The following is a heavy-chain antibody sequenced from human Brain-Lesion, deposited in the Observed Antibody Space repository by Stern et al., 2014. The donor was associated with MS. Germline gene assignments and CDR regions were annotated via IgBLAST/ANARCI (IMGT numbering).Heavy chain of an antibody. CDR1: GYIFTGYY. V-gene: IGHV1-2*02. Sequence: VQLVQSGAEVKKPGASVKVSCKTSGYIFTGYYIHWVRQAPGQGLEWMAWINPNNGGTKYAQKFQGRGTMSRDTSLSTAYGELSSLTSDDTAVYYCARDQRGITIFGVVTDYYYLGMDVWGQGTTVTVSS. J-gene: IGHJ6*02. CDR3: ARDQRGITIFGVVTDYYYLGMDV. CDR2: INPNNGGT. D-gene: IGHD3-3*01.